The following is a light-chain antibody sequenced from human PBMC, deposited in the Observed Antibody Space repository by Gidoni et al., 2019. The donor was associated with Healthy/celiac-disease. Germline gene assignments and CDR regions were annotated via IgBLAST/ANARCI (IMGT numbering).Light chain of an antibody. CDR2: KAS. CDR3: QQYNSYSGT. V-gene: IGKV1-5*03. CDR1: QSISSW. J-gene: IGKJ1*01. Sequence: DMQMTQSPSTLSASVGDRVTITCRASQSISSWLAWYQQKPGKAPKLLIYKASSLESGVPSRFSGSGSGTDFTLTISSLQPDDFATYYCQQYNSYSGTFGQGTKVEIK.